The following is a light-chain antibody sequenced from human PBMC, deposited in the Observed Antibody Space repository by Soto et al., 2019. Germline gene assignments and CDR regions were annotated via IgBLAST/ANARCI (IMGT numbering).Light chain of an antibody. CDR2: EDR. Sequence: SYELTQPPSVSVAPGQTARITCGGNNIGSYSVHWYQQRPGQAPVLVVYEDRERPSGIPERFVGSNYENTATLTITRVEAGDEGDYYCQVWDSTGDHPDYVFGTGTKLTVL. CDR1: NIGSYS. CDR3: QVWDSTGDHPDYV. V-gene: IGLV3-21*02. J-gene: IGLJ1*01.